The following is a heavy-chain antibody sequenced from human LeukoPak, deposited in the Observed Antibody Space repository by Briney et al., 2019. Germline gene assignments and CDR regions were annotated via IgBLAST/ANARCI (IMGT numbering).Heavy chain of an antibody. V-gene: IGHV3-33*01. J-gene: IGHJ5*02. CDR2: IWYDGSNK. CDR1: VLTFRTQG. CDR3: SPVRATYFASFDP. Sequence: GGSLRLSSAPSVLTFRTQGMHSGRQAPGKGLEWVAVIWYDGSNKYYADSVKGRFTISRDNSKNTVYLQMNSVRVEYMCVHYCSPVRATYFASFDPWGQGTLVTVSS. D-gene: IGHD3-10*01.